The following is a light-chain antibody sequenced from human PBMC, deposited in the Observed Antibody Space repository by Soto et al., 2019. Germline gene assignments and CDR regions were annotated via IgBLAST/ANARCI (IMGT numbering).Light chain of an antibody. V-gene: IGKV3-20*01. CDR3: QQYGSSLWT. Sequence: EMVLTQSPGTLSLSPGERATLSCRASQSVSSSYLAWYQQKPGQAPRLLIYGASSRATGIPDRFSGSGSGTDFTLTISRLEPEDFAVYYCQQYGSSLWTLGQGTKVEIK. CDR1: QSVSSSY. CDR2: GAS. J-gene: IGKJ1*01.